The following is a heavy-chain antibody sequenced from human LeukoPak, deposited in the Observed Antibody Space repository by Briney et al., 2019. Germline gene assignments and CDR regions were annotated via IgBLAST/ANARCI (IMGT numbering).Heavy chain of an antibody. CDR3: ARGRYNWNYRGYYYMDV. D-gene: IGHD1-7*01. CDR1: GYTFTSYD. CDR2: MNPNSGNT. Sequence: GASVKVSCKASGYTFTSYDINWVRQATGQGLEWMGWMNPNSGNTGYAQKFQGRVTMTRNTSISTAYMELSSLRSEDTAVYYCARGRYNWNYRGYYYMDVWGKGTTVTVSS. V-gene: IGHV1-8*01. J-gene: IGHJ6*03.